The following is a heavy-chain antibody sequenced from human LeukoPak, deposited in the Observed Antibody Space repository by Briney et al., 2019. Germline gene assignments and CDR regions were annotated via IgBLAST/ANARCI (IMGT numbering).Heavy chain of an antibody. J-gene: IGHJ1*01. Sequence: SETLSLTCTVYGGSISSYYWSWIRQPPGKGLEWIGHIYYSGGTTSNPSLESRVTITVDTSKNHFSLKLGSVTAADTAVYYGASHTSSSPPRAEYFQHWGQGTLVTVSS. V-gene: IGHV4-59*01. CDR3: ASHTSSSPPRAEYFQH. CDR2: IYYSGGT. D-gene: IGHD6-6*01. CDR1: GGSISSYY.